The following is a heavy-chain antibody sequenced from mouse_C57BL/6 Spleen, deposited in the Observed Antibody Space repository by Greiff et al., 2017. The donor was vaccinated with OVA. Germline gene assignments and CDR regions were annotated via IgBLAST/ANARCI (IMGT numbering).Heavy chain of an antibody. Sequence: EVNLVESGGGLVKPGGSLKLSCAASGFTFSDYGMHWVRQAPEKGLEWVAYISSGSSTIYYADTVKGRFTISRDNAKNTLFLQMTSLRSEDTAMYYCARGVTTAVMDYWGQGTSVTVSS. CDR3: ARGVTTAVMDY. CDR2: ISSGSSTI. D-gene: IGHD1-2*01. V-gene: IGHV5-17*01. CDR1: GFTFSDYG. J-gene: IGHJ4*01.